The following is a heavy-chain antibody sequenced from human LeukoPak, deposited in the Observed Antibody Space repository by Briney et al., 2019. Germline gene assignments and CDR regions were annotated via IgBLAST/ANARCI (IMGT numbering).Heavy chain of an antibody. V-gene: IGHV4-39*01. Sequence: PSETLSLTCTVSGGSISSSSYYWGWIRQPPGKGLEWIGSFYYSGSTYYNPSLKSRVTISVDTSKNQFSLKLSSVTAADTAVYYCARRGGQYDYSIDYWGQGTLVTVPS. J-gene: IGHJ4*02. CDR1: GGSISSSSYY. CDR2: FYYSGST. CDR3: ARRGGQYDYSIDY. D-gene: IGHD4-11*01.